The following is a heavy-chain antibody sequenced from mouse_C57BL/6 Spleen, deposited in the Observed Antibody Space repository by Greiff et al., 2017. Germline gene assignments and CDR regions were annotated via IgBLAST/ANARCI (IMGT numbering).Heavy chain of an antibody. V-gene: IGHV1-54*01. Sequence: VQLQQSGAELVRPGTSVKVSCKASGYAFTNYLIEWVKQRPGQGLEWIGVINPGSGGTNYNEKFKGKATLTADKSSSTAYMQLSSLTSEDSAVYFCARWTTVVVDYWGQGTTLTVSS. J-gene: IGHJ2*01. CDR2: INPGSGGT. D-gene: IGHD1-1*01. CDR3: ARWTTVVVDY. CDR1: GYAFTNYL.